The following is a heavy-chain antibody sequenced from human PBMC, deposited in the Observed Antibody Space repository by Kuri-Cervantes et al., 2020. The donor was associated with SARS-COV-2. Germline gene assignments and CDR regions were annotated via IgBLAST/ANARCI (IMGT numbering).Heavy chain of an antibody. Sequence: ASVKVSCKASGYTFTGYYMLWVRQAPRQGLEWMGWINPNSGGKNYAQQFQGRVTMTRDTSISTAYMELSRLRSDDTAVYYCARDLGDFDIWGQGTMVTVSS. CDR2: INPNSGGK. CDR3: ARDLGDFDI. J-gene: IGHJ3*02. D-gene: IGHD4-17*01. V-gene: IGHV1-2*02. CDR1: GYTFTGYY.